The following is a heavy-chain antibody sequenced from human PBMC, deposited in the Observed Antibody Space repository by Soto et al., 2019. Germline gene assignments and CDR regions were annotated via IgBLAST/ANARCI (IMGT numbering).Heavy chain of an antibody. CDR1: GYSFTSYW. D-gene: IGHD6-19*01. CDR2: IDPSDSYT. CDR3: ARHSTVQWLVKRYYYCGMDV. V-gene: IGHV5-10-1*01. Sequence: GETLKISCKGSGYSFTSYWISWVRQMPGKGLEWMGRIDPSDSYTNYSPSFQGHVTISADKSISTAYLQWSSLKASDTAMYYCARHSTVQWLVKRYYYCGMDVWGQGTTVTVSS. J-gene: IGHJ6*02.